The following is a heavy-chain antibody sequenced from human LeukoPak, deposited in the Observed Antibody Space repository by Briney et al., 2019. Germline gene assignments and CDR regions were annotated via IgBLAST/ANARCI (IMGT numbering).Heavy chain of an antibody. CDR3: AKVKLSAALDY. V-gene: IGHV1-46*01. D-gene: IGHD6-13*01. CDR2: INPSGGST. J-gene: IGHJ4*02. CDR1: GYTFTSYY. Sequence: ASVKVSGKASGYTFTSYYMHWVRQAPGQGLEWMGIINPSGGSTSYAQKFQGRVTMTRDMSTSTVYMELSSLRSEDTAVYYCAKVKLSAALDYWGQGTLVTVSS.